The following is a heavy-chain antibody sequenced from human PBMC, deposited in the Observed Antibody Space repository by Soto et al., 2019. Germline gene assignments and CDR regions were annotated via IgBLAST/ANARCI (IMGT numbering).Heavy chain of an antibody. CDR3: ASQDYGSGSYYNLDRYYYYYMDV. Sequence: SETLSLTCTVSGGSISSYYWSWIRQPPGKGLEWIGYIYYSGSTNYNPSLKSRVTISVDTSKNQFSLKLSSVTAADTAVYYCASQDYGSGSYYNLDRYYYYYMDVWGQGTTVTVSS. J-gene: IGHJ6*03. D-gene: IGHD3-10*01. CDR2: IYYSGST. CDR1: GGSISSYY. V-gene: IGHV4-59*01.